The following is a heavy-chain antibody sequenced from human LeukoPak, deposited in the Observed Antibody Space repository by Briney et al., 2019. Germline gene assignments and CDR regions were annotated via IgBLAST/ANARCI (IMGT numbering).Heavy chain of an antibody. V-gene: IGHV3-30*04. D-gene: IGHD3-22*01. CDR3: ARAPYYDSSGYYDS. CDR2: ISYDGSNK. Sequence: GGSLRLSCAASGFSFSTYAMHWVRQAPGKGLEWVAVISYDGSNKHYADSVKGRLTISRDNSKNTLYLQMNSLRAEDAAVYYCARAPYYDSSGYYDSWGQGTLVTVSS. CDR1: GFSFSTYA. J-gene: IGHJ5*01.